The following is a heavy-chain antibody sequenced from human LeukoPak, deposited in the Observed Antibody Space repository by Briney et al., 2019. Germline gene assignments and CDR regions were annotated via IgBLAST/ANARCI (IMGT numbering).Heavy chain of an antibody. CDR3: ATELRWKDH. D-gene: IGHD4-23*01. CDR1: GYTFTDYY. J-gene: IGHJ4*02. V-gene: IGHV1-8*02. Sequence: GASVKVSCKTYGYTFTDYYMHWVRQASGQGLEWMGWMNPNSGNTGYAQKFQGRVTMTRDTSISTAYMELSSLRSDDTALYYCATELRWKDHWGQGTLVTVSS. CDR2: MNPNSGNT.